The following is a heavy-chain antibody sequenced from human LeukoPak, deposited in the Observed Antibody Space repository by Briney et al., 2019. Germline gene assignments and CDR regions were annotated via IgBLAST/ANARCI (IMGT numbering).Heavy chain of an antibody. V-gene: IGHV3-53*01. CDR1: GFTVSSNY. CDR2: IYSGGST. D-gene: IGHD4-17*01. CDR3: AKDTAVTSPDAFDI. Sequence: PGGSLRLSCAASGFTVSSNYMSWVRQAPGKGLEWVSVIYSGGSTYYADSVKGRFTISRDNSKNTLCPQMNSLRAEDTAVYYCAKDTAVTSPDAFDIWGQGAMVTVSS. J-gene: IGHJ3*02.